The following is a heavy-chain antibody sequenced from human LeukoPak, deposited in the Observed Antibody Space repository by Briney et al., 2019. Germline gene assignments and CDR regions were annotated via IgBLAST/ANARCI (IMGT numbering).Heavy chain of an antibody. CDR2: INQDASEI. D-gene: IGHD2-21*02. Sequence: GGSLRLSCAASGFTFSTYWVTWYRQAPGKGREGVGNINQDASEINYVDSVRGRFTISRDNAKNSLHLQMNSLRAEDTAVYYCATDRDNSDWQKRFDSWGQGTLVTVSS. J-gene: IGHJ4*02. V-gene: IGHV3-7*01. CDR1: GFTFSTYW. CDR3: ATDRDNSDWQKRFDS.